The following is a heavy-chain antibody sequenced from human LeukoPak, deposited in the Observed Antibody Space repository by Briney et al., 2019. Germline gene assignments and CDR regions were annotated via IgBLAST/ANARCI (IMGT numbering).Heavy chain of an antibody. V-gene: IGHV3-53*01. Sequence: PGGSLRLSCAASGFSVSTNYMSWVRQAPGKGLEWVSVIYSCGGTYYADSVRGRFTISRDNSRNMVYLQMDSLRVEDTAIYYCARDMSGPPLFYYWGQGTLVTVSS. CDR1: GFSVSTNY. CDR3: ARDMSGPPLFYY. CDR2: IYSCGGT. D-gene: IGHD2-8*02. J-gene: IGHJ4*02.